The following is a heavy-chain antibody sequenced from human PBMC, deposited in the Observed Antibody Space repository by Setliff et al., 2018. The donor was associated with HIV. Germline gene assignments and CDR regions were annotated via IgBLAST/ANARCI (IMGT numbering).Heavy chain of an antibody. J-gene: IGHJ2*01. Sequence: SGPTLVNPTQTLTLTCTFSGFSFSTNGVGVGWIRQPPGKALEWLALIYWDDDKYYNTSLKTRLTLSKDTSKNQVVLTMTNMDPVDTATYYCARTNNVYWYFDLWGRGTLVTVSS. CDR2: IYWDDDK. CDR3: ARTNNVYWYFDL. D-gene: IGHD2-8*01. CDR1: GFSFSTNGVG. V-gene: IGHV2-70*12.